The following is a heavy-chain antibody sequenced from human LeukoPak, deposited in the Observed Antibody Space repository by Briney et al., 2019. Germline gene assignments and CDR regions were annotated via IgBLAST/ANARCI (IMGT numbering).Heavy chain of an antibody. CDR1: GYTFTSYY. V-gene: IGHV1-46*01. J-gene: IGHJ6*03. Sequence: ASVKVSCKASGYTFTSYYMHWVRQAPGQGLEWMGIINPSGGSTSYAQKFQGRVTMTRDMSTSTVYMELSRLRSDDTAVYYCARAGYGDSSWYSNYYYYIDVWGKGTTVTISS. CDR3: ARAGYGDSSWYSNYYYYIDV. D-gene: IGHD6-13*01. CDR2: INPSGGST.